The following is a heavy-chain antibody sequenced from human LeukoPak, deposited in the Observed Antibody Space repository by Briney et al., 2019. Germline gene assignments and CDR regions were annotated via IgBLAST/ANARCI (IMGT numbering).Heavy chain of an antibody. Sequence: SETLSLTCTVSGGSISSYYWSWIRQPPGKGLEWIGYIYYGGSTNYNPSLKSRVTISVDTSKNQFSLKLSSVTAADTAVYYCASGYSYDLFDYWGQGTLVTVSS. J-gene: IGHJ4*02. V-gene: IGHV4-59*01. CDR1: GGSISSYY. D-gene: IGHD5-18*01. CDR2: IYYGGST. CDR3: ASGYSYDLFDY.